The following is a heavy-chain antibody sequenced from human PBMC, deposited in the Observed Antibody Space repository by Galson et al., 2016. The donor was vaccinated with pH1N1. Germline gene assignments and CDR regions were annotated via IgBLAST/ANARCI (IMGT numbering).Heavy chain of an antibody. V-gene: IGHV2-5*02. Sequence: PALVKPTQTLTLTCTFSGFSLSTSGVGVGWIRQPPGKALERLAVIYWDDDERYSPSLKSRLTITKDTSKNQVVLTMTNMDPVDTATYYGAHSGHGDYVGYFDYWGQGTLVTVSS. J-gene: IGHJ4*02. D-gene: IGHD4-17*01. CDR3: AHSGHGDYVGYFDY. CDR2: IYWDDDE. CDR1: GFSLSTSGVG.